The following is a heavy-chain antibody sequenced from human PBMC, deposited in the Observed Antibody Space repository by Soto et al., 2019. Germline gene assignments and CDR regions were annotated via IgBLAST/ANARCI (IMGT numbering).Heavy chain of an antibody. CDR3: ARDFWSGSRGDYYYGMDV. V-gene: IGHV4-30-4*01. Sequence: SETLSLTCTVSGGSISSGDYYWSWIRQPPGKGLEWIGYIYYSGSTYYNPSLKSRVTISVDTSKNQFSPKLSSVTAADTAVYYCARDFWSGSRGDYYYGMDVWGQGTTVTVSS. J-gene: IGHJ6*02. CDR2: IYYSGST. D-gene: IGHD3-3*01. CDR1: GGSISSGDYY.